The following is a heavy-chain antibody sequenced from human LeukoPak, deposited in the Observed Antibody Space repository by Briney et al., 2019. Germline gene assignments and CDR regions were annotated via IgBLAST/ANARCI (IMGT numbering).Heavy chain of an antibody. V-gene: IGHV3-7*01. CDR1: GFTFSSYW. CDR2: MKQDGREN. D-gene: IGHD3-10*01. Sequence: GGSLRLSCVDSGFTFSSYWMSWVRQAPGKGLEWVANMKQDGRENYYVDSVKGRFTISRDNAKNSLYLQMNSLRVEDTAVYFCARGAGVFDYWGQGTLVTVSS. J-gene: IGHJ4*02. CDR3: ARGAGVFDY.